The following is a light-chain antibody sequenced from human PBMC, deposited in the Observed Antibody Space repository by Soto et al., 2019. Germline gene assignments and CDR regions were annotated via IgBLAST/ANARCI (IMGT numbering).Light chain of an antibody. CDR3: QQSYHLPLA. J-gene: IGKJ1*01. V-gene: IGKV1-39*01. CDR1: QSISSY. CDR2: AAS. Sequence: DIQMTQSPSSLSASVGDRVTITCRASQSISSYLNWYQQKPGKAPKLLIYAASSLQSGVPSRFSGSGSGTDFTLTISSLQPEDFATYYCQQSYHLPLAFGQGTKVEIK.